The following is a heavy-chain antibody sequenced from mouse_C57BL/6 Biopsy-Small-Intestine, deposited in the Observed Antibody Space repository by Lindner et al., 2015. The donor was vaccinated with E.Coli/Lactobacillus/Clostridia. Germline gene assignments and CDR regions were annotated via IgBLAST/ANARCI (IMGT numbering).Heavy chain of an antibody. V-gene: IGHV2-2*01. Sequence: VQLQESGPGLVQPSQSLSITCTVSGFSLTSYGVHWVRQSPGKGLEWLGVIWSGGSTDYNAAFISRLSISKDNSKSQVFFKMNSLQADDTAIYYCARRNYGYVGGAMDYWGQGTSVTVSS. J-gene: IGHJ4*01. CDR3: ARRNYGYVGGAMDY. D-gene: IGHD2-2*01. CDR1: GFSLTSYG. CDR2: IWSGGST.